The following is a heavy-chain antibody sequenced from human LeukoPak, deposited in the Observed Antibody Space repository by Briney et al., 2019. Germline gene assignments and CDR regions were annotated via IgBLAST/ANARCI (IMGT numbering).Heavy chain of an antibody. CDR3: ARDRAGRKAWVEFDP. CDR1: GITVSQND. CDR2: IYADGAT. Sequence: GESLRLSCAASGITVSQNDMSWVRQAPGRGLEWVSLIYADGATHYADSVKGRFTISRDNSKNTVYLEMNSLRPEDTAVYFCARDRAGRKAWVEFDPWGQGTLVTVSS. V-gene: IGHV3-66*02. D-gene: IGHD3-10*01. J-gene: IGHJ5*02.